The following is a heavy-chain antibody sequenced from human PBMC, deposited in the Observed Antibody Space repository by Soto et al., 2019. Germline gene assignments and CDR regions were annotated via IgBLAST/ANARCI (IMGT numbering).Heavy chain of an antibody. Sequence: PSETLPLTCTVSGGSISSYYWSWIRQPPGKGREWIGYIYYSGSTNYNPSLKSRVTISVDTSKNQFSLKLSSVTAADTAVYFCARDVWFRELFRGWFDLWGQGTLVSVSS. CDR1: GGSISSYY. CDR3: ARDVWFRELFRGWFDL. V-gene: IGHV4-59*01. J-gene: IGHJ5*02. D-gene: IGHD3-10*01. CDR2: IYYSGST.